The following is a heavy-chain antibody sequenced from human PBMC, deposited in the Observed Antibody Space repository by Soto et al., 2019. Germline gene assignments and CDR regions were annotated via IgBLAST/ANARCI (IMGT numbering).Heavy chain of an antibody. CDR3: AHSPYFGDKLDY. D-gene: IGHD1-26*01. V-gene: IGHV2-5*02. Sequence: QITLKESGPTLVKPTQTLTLTCTFSGFSLSSGGVGVGWIRQPPGKALEWLALIYWDDDKRYSTSLKSRLTITKDTSKNQVVLTMTNMDPVDTATYYCAHSPYFGDKLDYWGPGTLVTVSS. CDR1: GFSLSSGGVG. J-gene: IGHJ4*02. CDR2: IYWDDDK.